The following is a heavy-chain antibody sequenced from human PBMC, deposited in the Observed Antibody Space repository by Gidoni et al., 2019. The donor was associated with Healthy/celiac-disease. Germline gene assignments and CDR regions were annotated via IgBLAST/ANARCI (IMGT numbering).Heavy chain of an antibody. Sequence: QLQLQESGPGLVKPSETLSLTCTVSGGSISSSSYYWGWIRQPPGKGLEWIGSIYYSGSTYYNPSLKSRVTISVDTSKNQFSLKLSSVTAADTAVYYCARVYYDSSGYYYYFDYWGQGTLVTVSS. CDR1: GGSISSSSYY. J-gene: IGHJ4*02. D-gene: IGHD3-22*01. CDR3: ARVYYDSSGYYYYFDY. CDR2: IYYSGST. V-gene: IGHV4-39*07.